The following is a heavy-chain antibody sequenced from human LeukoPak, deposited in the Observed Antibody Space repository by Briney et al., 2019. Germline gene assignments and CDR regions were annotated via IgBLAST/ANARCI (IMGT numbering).Heavy chain of an antibody. CDR3: ARGGKLGYCSA. V-gene: IGHV1-2*02. J-gene: IGHJ5*02. Sequence: ASVKVSCKASGYTFTGYYMHWVRQAPGQGLEWMGWINPSSGGTNYAQKFQGRVTMTRDTSISTAYMELSRLRSDDTAVYYCARGGKLGYCSAWGQGTLVTVSS. CDR2: INPSSGGT. CDR1: GYTFTGYY. D-gene: IGHD2-15*01.